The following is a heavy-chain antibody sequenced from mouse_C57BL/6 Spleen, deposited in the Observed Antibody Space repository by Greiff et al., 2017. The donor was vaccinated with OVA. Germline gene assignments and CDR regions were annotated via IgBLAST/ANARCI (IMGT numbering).Heavy chain of an antibody. D-gene: IGHD2-12*01. CDR2: ISSGGSYT. J-gene: IGHJ4*01. CDR3: ERQDDSYGDDAMDY. Sequence: EVQGVESGGDLVKPGGSLKLSCAASGFTFSSYGMCWVRQTPDKRLEWVASISSGGSYTYYPDSVKGRFTISRDNAKNTLYLQMSRLRAEETAMYYCERQDDSYGDDAMDYWGQGTAVTVSS. V-gene: IGHV5-6*01. CDR1: GFTFSSYG.